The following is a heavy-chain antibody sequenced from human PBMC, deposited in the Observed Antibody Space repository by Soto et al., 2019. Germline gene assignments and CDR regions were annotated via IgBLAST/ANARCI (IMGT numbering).Heavy chain of an antibody. D-gene: IGHD4-17*01. CDR1: GGTFSSYT. Sequence: QVQLVQSGAEVQKPGSSVKVSCKASGGTFSSYTISWVRQAPGQGLEWMGRIIPILGIANYAQKFQGRVTITANKSTSTAYMELSSLRSEDTAVYYCARGNGDYEYAFDIWGQGTMVTVSS. CDR3: ARGNGDYEYAFDI. CDR2: IIPILGIA. V-gene: IGHV1-69*02. J-gene: IGHJ3*02.